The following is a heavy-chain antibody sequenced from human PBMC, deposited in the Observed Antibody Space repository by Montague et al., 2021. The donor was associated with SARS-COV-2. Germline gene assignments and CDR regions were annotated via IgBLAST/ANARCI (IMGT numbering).Heavy chain of an antibody. Sequence: TLSLTCSVSGGSISSAYYYWIWMRQHPGKGRDVSGYTYYSTSSFYNPSLKSRLTISVDTTKNRFSLRLSSVTAADMSIYFCASQSSSYYNYIDLWGQGTPVTVSS. D-gene: IGHD2-2*02. CDR1: GGSISSAYYY. J-gene: IGHJ4*02. V-gene: IGHV4-31*03. CDR2: TYYSTSS. CDR3: ASQSSSYYNYIDL.